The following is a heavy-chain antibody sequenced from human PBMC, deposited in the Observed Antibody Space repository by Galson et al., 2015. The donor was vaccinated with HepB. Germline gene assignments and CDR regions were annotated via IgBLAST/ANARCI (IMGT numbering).Heavy chain of an antibody. CDR1: GFTFGDYA. Sequence: SLRLSCAASGFTFGDYAMSWVRQAPGKGLEWVGFIRSKAYGGTTEYAASVKGRFTISRDDSKSIAYLQMNSLKTEDTAVYYCTRDPDSSGYYGLWGQGTLVTVSP. J-gene: IGHJ4*02. V-gene: IGHV3-49*04. CDR2: IRSKAYGGTT. D-gene: IGHD3-22*01. CDR3: TRDPDSSGYYGL.